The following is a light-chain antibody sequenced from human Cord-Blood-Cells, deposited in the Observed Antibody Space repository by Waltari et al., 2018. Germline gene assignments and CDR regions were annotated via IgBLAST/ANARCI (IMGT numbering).Light chain of an antibody. CDR3: QQRSNWPPLT. V-gene: IGKV3-11*01. CDR1: QSVSSD. CDR2: DAA. J-gene: IGKJ4*01. Sequence: EIVLTQSPATLSLSPGERATLSCRASQSVSSDLAWYQQKPGQAPRLLIYDAANRATGIPGRFSGSGSGTDFTLTISSLEPEDFAVYYCQQRSNWPPLTFGGGTKVEIK.